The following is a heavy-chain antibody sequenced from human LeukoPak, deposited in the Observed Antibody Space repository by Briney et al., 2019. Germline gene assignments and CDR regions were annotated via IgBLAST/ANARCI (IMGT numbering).Heavy chain of an antibody. J-gene: IGHJ4*02. CDR2: IEQDGSEK. CDR1: GFTFNNYW. CDR3: ARDLRTPGFFDY. V-gene: IGHV3-7*01. Sequence: GGSLRLSXAASGFTFNNYWMNWIRQAPGKGLEWVANIEQDGSEKYYVDSVKSRFTISRDNAKNSLSLQMNSLRAEDTAVYYCARDLRTPGFFDYWGQGTLVTVSS.